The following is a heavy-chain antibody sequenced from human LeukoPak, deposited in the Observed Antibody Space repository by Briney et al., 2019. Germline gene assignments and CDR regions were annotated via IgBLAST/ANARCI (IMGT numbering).Heavy chain of an antibody. J-gene: IGHJ6*03. V-gene: IGHV4-34*01. Sequence: SETLSLTCAVYGGSFSVYYWSWIRQPPGKGLEWIGEINHSGSTNYNPSLKSRVTISVDTSKNQFSLKLSSVTAADTAVYYCARGGDILTGYDWRRYYYYMDVWGKGTTVTVSS. D-gene: IGHD3-9*01. CDR3: ARGGDILTGYDWRRYYYYMDV. CDR2: INHSGST. CDR1: GGSFSVYY.